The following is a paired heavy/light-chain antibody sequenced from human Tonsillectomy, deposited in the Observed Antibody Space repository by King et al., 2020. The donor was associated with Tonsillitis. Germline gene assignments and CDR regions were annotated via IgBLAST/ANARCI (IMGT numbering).Light chain of an antibody. V-gene: IGKV3-20*01. Sequence: EIVLTQSPGTLSLSPGERATLSCRASQTISSNSLAWYQQKPGQAPRLLIYGVSTRATGIPDRFSGSGSGADFTLSISRLEPEDFAVYFCQQCGSSPLTFGAGTRVEMK. J-gene: IGKJ4*01. CDR2: GVS. CDR1: QTISSNS. CDR3: QQCGSSPLT.
Heavy chain of an antibody. V-gene: IGHV4-39*01. CDR1: GGIISNIRYH. CDR2: VYYSGTT. J-gene: IGHJ5*01. CDR3: ARHGPSYDLLTGSSLKWFDS. D-gene: IGHD3-9*01. Sequence: QLQLQESGPGLLKPSETLSLTCSVSGGIISNIRYHWGWIRQSPGRGLEWIGNVYYSGTTYFNPPLKSRATISVDTSKNQFSLKLRSVTAADTAVYYCARHGPSYDLLTGSSLKWFDSWGQGILVAVSS.